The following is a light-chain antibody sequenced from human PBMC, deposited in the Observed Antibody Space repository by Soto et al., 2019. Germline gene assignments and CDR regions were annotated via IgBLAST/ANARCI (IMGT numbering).Light chain of an antibody. J-gene: IGKJ4*01. Sequence: DIQMTQSPSSLSASVGDRVTITCQASQDISNYLNWYQQKPGKAPKLLIYDASNLEIGVPSRFSGSGSGTDFAFTISSLQPEDIAKYYCQQYDTRRTFGGGTKVEIK. V-gene: IGKV1-33*01. CDR3: QQYDTRRT. CDR2: DAS. CDR1: QDISNY.